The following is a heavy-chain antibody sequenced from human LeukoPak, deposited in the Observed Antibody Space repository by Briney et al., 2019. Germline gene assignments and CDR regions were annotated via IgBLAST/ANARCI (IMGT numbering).Heavy chain of an antibody. Sequence: ASVKVSCKASGYTFTGYYMHWVRQAPGQGLEWMGWINPNSGGTNYAQKFQGRVTMTRDTSISTAYMELSRLRSDDTAVYYCARDRKEIWFGESPNFDIWGQGTMVTVSS. J-gene: IGHJ3*02. D-gene: IGHD3-10*01. V-gene: IGHV1-2*02. CDR1: GYTFTGYY. CDR3: ARDRKEIWFGESPNFDI. CDR2: INPNSGGT.